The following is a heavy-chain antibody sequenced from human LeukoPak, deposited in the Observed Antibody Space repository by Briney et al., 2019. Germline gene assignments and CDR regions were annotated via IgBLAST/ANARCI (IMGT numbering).Heavy chain of an antibody. CDR2: INRDGSGT. CDR1: GFTFSSHW. J-gene: IGHJ6*02. Sequence: PGGSLRLSCAASGFTFSSHWMHWVRQAPGKGLVWVSRINRDGSGTSYADSVKGRFTISRDNAKNTLYLQMNNLRAEDTAVYYCARPRGYSYGYGPYYYYGMDVWGQGTTVTVSS. CDR3: ARPRGYSYGYGPYYYYGMDV. D-gene: IGHD5-18*01. V-gene: IGHV3-74*01.